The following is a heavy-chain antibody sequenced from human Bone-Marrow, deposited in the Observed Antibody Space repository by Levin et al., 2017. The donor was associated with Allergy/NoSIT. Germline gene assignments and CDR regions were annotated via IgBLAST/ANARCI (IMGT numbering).Heavy chain of an antibody. CDR1: GYTFTSYD. Sequence: ASVKVSCKASGYTFTSYDINWVRQATGQGLEWMGWMNPNSGNTGYAQKFQGRVTMTRNTSISTAYMELSSLRSEDTAVYYCARGFKGSSWYKAALGYWGQGTLVTVSS. D-gene: IGHD6-13*01. V-gene: IGHV1-8*01. CDR3: ARGFKGSSWYKAALGY. CDR2: MNPNSGNT. J-gene: IGHJ4*02.